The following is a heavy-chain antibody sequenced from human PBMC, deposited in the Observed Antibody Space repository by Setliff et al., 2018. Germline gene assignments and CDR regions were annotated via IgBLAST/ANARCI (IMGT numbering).Heavy chain of an antibody. D-gene: IGHD3-10*01. J-gene: IGHJ3*01. CDR3: ARWGTGITMGRAYSSPRLVAFDV. CDR2: IYHSGST. CDR1: GYSISSGDY. V-gene: IGHV4-38-2*01. Sequence: PSETLSLTCAVSGYSISSGDYWGWIRQPPGKGLEWIGSIYHSGSTYYNPSLKSRVTISGDTSKNQFSLKLSSVTAADKAVYYCARWGTGITMGRAYSSPRLVAFDVWGQGTMVTVSS.